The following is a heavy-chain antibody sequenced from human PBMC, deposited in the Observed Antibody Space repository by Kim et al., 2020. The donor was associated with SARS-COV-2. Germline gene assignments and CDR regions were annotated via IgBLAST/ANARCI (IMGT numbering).Heavy chain of an antibody. CDR2: INPSGGST. D-gene: IGHD3-10*01. CDR1: GYTFTSYY. V-gene: IGHV1-46*03. CDR3: ARDQARGKRITMVRGAYYYYGMDV. Sequence: ASVKVSCKASGYTFTSYYMHWVRQAPGQGLEWMGIINPSGGSTSYAQKFQGRVTMTRDTSTSTVYMELSSLRSEDMAVYYCARDQARGKRITMVRGAYYYYGMDVWGQGTTVTVSS. J-gene: IGHJ6*02.